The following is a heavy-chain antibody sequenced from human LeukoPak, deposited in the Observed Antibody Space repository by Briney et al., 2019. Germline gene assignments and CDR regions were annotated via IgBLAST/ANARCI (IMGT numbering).Heavy chain of an antibody. J-gene: IGHJ4*02. Sequence: ASVTVSCKASGYTFTGYYMHWVRQAPGQGLEWMGWINPNSGGTNYAQKFQGRVTITRETSISTAYMELSRLRSDDTAVYYCARERAVGYLRGYYFDYWGQGTLVTVSS. D-gene: IGHD4-17*01. CDR3: ARERAVGYLRGYYFDY. CDR2: INPNSGGT. V-gene: IGHV1-2*02. CDR1: GYTFTGYY.